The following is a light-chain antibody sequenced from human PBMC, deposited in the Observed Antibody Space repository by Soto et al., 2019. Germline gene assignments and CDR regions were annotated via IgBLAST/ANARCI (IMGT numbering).Light chain of an antibody. CDR3: QQYENFPIT. CDR1: HDIRKY. Sequence: DIQMTQSPSSLSASVVDRVTITCQASHDIRKYLNWYQQKPGKAPRLLIYDASNMEKGVPPRFTGSGSGTDFILTISSLQPEDIATYYCQQYENFPITFGQGTRLEIK. V-gene: IGKV1-33*01. J-gene: IGKJ5*01. CDR2: DAS.